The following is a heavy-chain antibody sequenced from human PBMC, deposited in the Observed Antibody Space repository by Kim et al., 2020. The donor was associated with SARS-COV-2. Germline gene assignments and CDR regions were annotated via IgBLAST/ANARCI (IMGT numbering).Heavy chain of an antibody. CDR2: INHSGST. CDR3: ARAPRRVISLGFGY. Sequence: SETLSLTCAVYGGSFSGYYWSWIRQPPGKGLEWIGEINHSGSTNYNPSLKSRVTISVDTSKNQFSLKLSSVTAADTAVYYCARAPRRVISLGFGYWGQGTLVTVSS. CDR1: GGSFSGYY. J-gene: IGHJ4*02. D-gene: IGHD3-3*01. V-gene: IGHV4-34*01.